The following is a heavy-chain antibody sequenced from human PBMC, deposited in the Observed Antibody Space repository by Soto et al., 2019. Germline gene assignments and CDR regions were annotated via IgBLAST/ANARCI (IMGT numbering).Heavy chain of an antibody. J-gene: IGHJ4*02. Sequence: PGGSLRLSCAASGFTVSSNYMSWVRQAPGKGLEWVSVIYSGGSTYYADFVKGRFTISRDNAKNTVYLHMNSLTAEDTAVYYCVRTSLVVAVATREDFWGQGTLVTVSS. D-gene: IGHD2-15*01. CDR3: VRTSLVVAVATREDF. CDR2: IYSGGST. CDR1: GFTVSSNY. V-gene: IGHV3-66*01.